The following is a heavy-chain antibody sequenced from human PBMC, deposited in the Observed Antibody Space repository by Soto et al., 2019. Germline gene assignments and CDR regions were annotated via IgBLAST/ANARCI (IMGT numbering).Heavy chain of an antibody. CDR2: ISAYNGNT. CDR3: ARVNYYGSGSYYNGYYYYYGMDV. V-gene: IGHV1-18*04. CDR1: GYTFTSYG. D-gene: IGHD3-10*01. J-gene: IGHJ6*01. Sequence: ASVKVSCKASGYTFTSYGISWVRQAPGQGLEGMGWISAYNGNTNYAQKLQGRVTMTTDTSTSTAYMELRSLRSDDTAVYYCARVNYYGSGSYYNGYYYYYGMDVWGQGPTVTIYS.